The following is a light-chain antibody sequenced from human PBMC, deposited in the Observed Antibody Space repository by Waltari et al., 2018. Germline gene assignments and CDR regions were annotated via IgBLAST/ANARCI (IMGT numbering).Light chain of an antibody. Sequence: DIVMTQSPDSLAVSLGERATINCKSSQSVLYTSINKNYLAWYHQKPGQPPKLLIYWASTRESGVPDRFSGSGSGTDFTLTISSLQAEDVAVYYCQQYYSTPPITFGQGTRLEIK. CDR1: QSVLYTSINKNY. V-gene: IGKV4-1*01. CDR2: WAS. CDR3: QQYYSTPPIT. J-gene: IGKJ5*01.